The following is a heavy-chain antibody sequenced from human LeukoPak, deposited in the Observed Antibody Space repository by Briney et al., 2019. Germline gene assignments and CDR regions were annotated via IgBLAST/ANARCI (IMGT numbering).Heavy chain of an antibody. CDR3: VRHDGRGGATMGAFDS. D-gene: IGHD4/OR15-4a*01. V-gene: IGHV4-39*01. J-gene: IGHJ5*01. Sequence: SETLSLTCTISAASISSSSHHWGWIRQSPGKGLEWIGSTYYGQTIYYNPSLNSRVTISVVTSKDHFTLQLNSVTAADTAVYYCVRHDGRGGATMGAFDSWGQGSLVTVSS. CDR2: TYYGQTI. CDR1: AASISSSSHH.